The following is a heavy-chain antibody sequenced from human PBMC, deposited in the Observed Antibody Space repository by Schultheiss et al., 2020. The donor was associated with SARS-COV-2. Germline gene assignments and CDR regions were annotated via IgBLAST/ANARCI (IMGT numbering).Heavy chain of an antibody. D-gene: IGHD1-26*01. Sequence: GESLKISCAASGFTFSGYEMNWVRQAPGKGLEWVSSISSSSSYIYYADSVKGRFTISRDNAKNSLYLQMNSLRAEDTAVYYCASLRYSGSYHPYFDYWGQGTLVTVSS. V-gene: IGHV3-21*01. CDR2: ISSSSSYI. CDR3: ASLRYSGSYHPYFDY. J-gene: IGHJ4*02. CDR1: GFTFSGYE.